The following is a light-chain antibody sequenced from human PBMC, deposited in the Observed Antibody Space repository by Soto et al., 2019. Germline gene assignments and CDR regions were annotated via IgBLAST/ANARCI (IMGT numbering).Light chain of an antibody. CDR1: TGGVTSGHY. CDR3: LLSYSGARGV. Sequence: QTVVTQEPSLTVSPGGTVTLTCGSPTGGVTSGHYPYWFQQKPGQAPRTLIYDTSNKHSWTPARFSGSLLGGKAALTLSGAQPEDEAEYYCLLSYSGARGVFGGGTKLTVL. V-gene: IGLV7-46*01. J-gene: IGLJ3*02. CDR2: DTS.